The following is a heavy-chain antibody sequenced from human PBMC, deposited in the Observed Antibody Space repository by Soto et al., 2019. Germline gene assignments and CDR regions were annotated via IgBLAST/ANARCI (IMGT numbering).Heavy chain of an antibody. CDR1: GGSISSGGYY. J-gene: IGHJ6*02. D-gene: IGHD2-15*01. Sequence: KPSETLSLTCTVSGGSISSGGYYWSWIRQHPGKGLEWIGYISYRGSAYYSPSLKSRVTISVDTSKNQFSLKVNSVTAADTAVYYCARRMQNYYTMGVWGQGTTVTVSS. V-gene: IGHV4-31*03. CDR3: ARRMQNYYTMGV. CDR2: ISYRGSA.